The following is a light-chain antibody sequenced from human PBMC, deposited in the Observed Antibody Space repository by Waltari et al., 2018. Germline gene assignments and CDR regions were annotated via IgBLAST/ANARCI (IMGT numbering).Light chain of an antibody. V-gene: IGLV2-14*01. J-gene: IGLJ3*02. Sequence: QSALTQPTSVSGSPGQSITIPCTGTSRDIGLYNFVSWYQQYPGKVPQRLIYDVSDRPSGVSSRFVGSKSCNTASLTIFGLQADDEADYYGNSYTGISSWVFGGGTKLAVL. CDR3: NSYTGISSWV. CDR1: SRDIGLYNF. CDR2: DVS.